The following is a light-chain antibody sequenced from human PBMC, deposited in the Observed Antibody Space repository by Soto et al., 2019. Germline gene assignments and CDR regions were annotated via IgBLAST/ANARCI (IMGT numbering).Light chain of an antibody. CDR2: DAS. CDR1: QSISSW. V-gene: IGKV1-5*01. CDR3: QQYNSAWT. J-gene: IGKJ1*01. Sequence: DVQMAHSPSTRSASVGDRVTITCRASQSISSWLAWYQQKPGKAPKLLIYDASSLERGVPSRFSGSGSGTEFTLTIRSLQPDDFATYYCQQYNSAWTFGQGTKVDIK.